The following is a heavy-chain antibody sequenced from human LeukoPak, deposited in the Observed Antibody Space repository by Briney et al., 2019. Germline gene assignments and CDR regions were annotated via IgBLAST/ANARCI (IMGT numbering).Heavy chain of an antibody. CDR3: AKDPSGVYDSSGYYYGRWAFDI. J-gene: IGHJ3*02. CDR2: ISYDGSNK. V-gene: IGHV3-30*18. CDR1: GFTFSSYG. D-gene: IGHD3-22*01. Sequence: PGGSLRLSCAASGFTFSSYGMRWVRQAPGKGLEWVAVISYDGSNKYYADSVKGRFTISRDNSKNTLYLQMNSLRAEDTAVYYCAKDPSGVYDSSGYYYGRWAFDIWGQGTMVTVSS.